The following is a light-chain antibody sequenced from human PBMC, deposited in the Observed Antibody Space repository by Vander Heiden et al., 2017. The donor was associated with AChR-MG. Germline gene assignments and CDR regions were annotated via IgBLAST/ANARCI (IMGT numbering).Light chain of an antibody. V-gene: IGKV3-20*01. CDR1: QSGSSSH. CDR2: AAS. Sequence: DIVFTQSPGPLSSAPGERAALSCGASQSGSSSHIAWYQQRPGQAPRLLIYAASIRATDIPDKFSGSGSGTDFTLTISRLEPEDFAVYYCQHYGGSTWTFGPGTKVDIK. J-gene: IGKJ1*01. CDR3: QHYGGSTWT.